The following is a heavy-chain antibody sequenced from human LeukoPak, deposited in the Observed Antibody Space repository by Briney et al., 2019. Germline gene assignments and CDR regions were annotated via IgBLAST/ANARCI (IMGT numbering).Heavy chain of an antibody. J-gene: IGHJ6*02. CDR1: GYTFTSYD. V-gene: IGHV1-8*01. CDR2: MNPNSGNT. D-gene: IGHD2/OR15-2a*01. CDR3: ARAPFQGYYYYGMDV. Sequence: ASVKVSCKASGYTFTSYDINWVRQATGQGLEWMGWMNPNSGNTGYAQKFQRRVTMTRNTSISTAYMELSSLRSEDTAVYYCARAPFQGYYYYGMDVWGQGTTVTVSS.